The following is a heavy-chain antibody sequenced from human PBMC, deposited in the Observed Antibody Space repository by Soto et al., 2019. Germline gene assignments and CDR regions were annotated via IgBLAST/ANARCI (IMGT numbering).Heavy chain of an antibody. CDR2: ISPNGQGI. V-gene: IGHV3-23*01. CDR1: GFTVTSNG. J-gene: IGHJ3*02. CDR3: AKDLWESDYYDSFAVLSGVAFDI. Sequence: PGGSLRLSCGVSGFTVTSNGVSWVRQAPGKGLEWVSAISPNGQGIWYADSVKGRFTIPRDISRNTVFLQMDSLRAEDTAVYYCAKDLWESDYYDSFAVLSGVAFDIWGQGTMVTVSS. D-gene: IGHD3-22*01.